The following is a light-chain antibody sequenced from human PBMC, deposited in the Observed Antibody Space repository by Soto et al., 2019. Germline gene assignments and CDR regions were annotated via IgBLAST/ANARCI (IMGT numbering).Light chain of an antibody. J-gene: IGLJ1*01. CDR1: SSNIGSNA. CDR3: AAWDDSLSGLYV. CDR2: SND. Sequence: QSVLTQPPSTSGTPGQRVTISCSGSSSNIGSNAVNWYQQLPGTAPKLLIYSNDQRPSGVPDRFSGSKSGTSASLAISGLQSEDEADYYCAAWDDSLSGLYVFGPGTKVTVL. V-gene: IGLV1-44*01.